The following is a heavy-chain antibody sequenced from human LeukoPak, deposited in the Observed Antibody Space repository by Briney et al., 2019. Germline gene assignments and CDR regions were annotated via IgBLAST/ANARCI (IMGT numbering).Heavy chain of an antibody. D-gene: IGHD5-24*01. V-gene: IGHV1-69*04. CDR1: GGTFSIYT. CDR3: ARDTQDGYNYSDY. CDR2: IIPILGIA. J-gene: IGHJ4*02. Sequence: SVKVSCKASGGTFSIYTISWVRQAPGQGLEWMGRIIPILGIANYAQKFQGRVTITADKSTSTAYMGLSSLRSEDTAVYYCARDTQDGYNYSDYWGQGTLVTVSS.